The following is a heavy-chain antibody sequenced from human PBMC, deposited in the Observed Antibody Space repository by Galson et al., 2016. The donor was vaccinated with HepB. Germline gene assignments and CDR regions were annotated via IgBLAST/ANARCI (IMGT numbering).Heavy chain of an antibody. Sequence: SLRLSCAAAGITLSRYAMHWVRQAPGKGLEYVSGFSSTGDYTHYADSVKGRFSISRDNFRNTVYLQMSSLRPEDTAVYYCVKGQSSFSSRTLDYWGQGTLCAVSS. J-gene: IGHJ4*02. V-gene: IGHV3-64D*06. CDR1: GITLSRYA. D-gene: IGHD6-6*01. CDR2: FSSTGDYT. CDR3: VKGQSSFSSRTLDY.